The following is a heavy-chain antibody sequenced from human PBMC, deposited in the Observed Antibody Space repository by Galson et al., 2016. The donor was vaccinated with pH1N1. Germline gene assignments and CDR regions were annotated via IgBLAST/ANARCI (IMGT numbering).Heavy chain of an antibody. Sequence: SLRLSCAASGFTFSDNIMHWVRQAPGKALDWVAFAPFDGREEIYADSVKGRFTLSRDDSTNTLYLRMSSLRAEDTAVYYCVSENSYETANENKYGTAFDIWGQGTMVIVSS. CDR3: VSENSYETANENKYGTAFDI. J-gene: IGHJ3*02. D-gene: IGHD2-21*02. CDR1: GFTFSDNI. CDR2: APFDGREE. V-gene: IGHV3-30*04.